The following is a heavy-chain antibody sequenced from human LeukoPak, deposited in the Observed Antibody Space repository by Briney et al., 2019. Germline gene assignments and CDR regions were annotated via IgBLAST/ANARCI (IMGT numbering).Heavy chain of an antibody. V-gene: IGHV3-53*01. CDR1: GFTFRSYW. CDR3: ASYAFDI. CDR2: IYSGGST. Sequence: GGSLRLSCAASGFTFRSYWMSWVRQAPGKGLEWVSVIYSGGSTYYADSVKGRFTISRDNSKNTLYLQMNSLRAEDTAVYYCASYAFDISRQGTMVTVSS. J-gene: IGHJ3*02.